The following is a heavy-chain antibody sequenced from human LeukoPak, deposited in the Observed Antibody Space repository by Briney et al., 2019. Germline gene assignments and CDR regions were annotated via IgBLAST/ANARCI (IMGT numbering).Heavy chain of an antibody. J-gene: IGHJ6*03. CDR1: GFTFSSYA. D-gene: IGHD1-26*01. Sequence: GGSLRLSCAASGFTFSSYAMSWVRQAPGKGLEWVSAISGSGGSTYYADSVKGRFTISRDNSKHTLYLQMNSLRAEDTAVYYCAKDGRGWSYYYYMDVWGKGTTVTVSS. V-gene: IGHV3-23*01. CDR2: ISGSGGST. CDR3: AKDGRGWSYYYYMDV.